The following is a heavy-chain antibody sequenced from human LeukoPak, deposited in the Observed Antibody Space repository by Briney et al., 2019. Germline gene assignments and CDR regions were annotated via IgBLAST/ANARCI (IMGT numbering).Heavy chain of an antibody. CDR1: GYSISSGYY. CDR2: IYHSGST. CDR3: ARYCSGGSCYTQAPSDAFDI. D-gene: IGHD2-15*01. V-gene: IGHV4-38-2*01. Sequence: SETLSLTCAVSGYSISSGYYWGWIRQPPGKGLEWIGSIYHSGSTNYNPSLKSRVTISVDTSKNQFSLKLSSVTAADTAVYYCARYCSGGSCYTQAPSDAFDIWGQGTMVTVSS. J-gene: IGHJ3*02.